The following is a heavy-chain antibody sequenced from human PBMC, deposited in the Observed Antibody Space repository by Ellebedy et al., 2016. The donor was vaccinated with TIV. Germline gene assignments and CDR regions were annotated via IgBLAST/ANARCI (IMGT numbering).Heavy chain of an antibody. Sequence: ASVKVSXXASGYTFTSYYMHWVRQAPGQGLEWMGIINPSGGSTSYAQKFQGRVTMTRDTSTSTVYMELSSLRSEDTAVYYCARDQPAYCGGDCGLSPMDYWGQGTLVTVSS. CDR3: ARDQPAYCGGDCGLSPMDY. CDR1: GYTFTSYY. D-gene: IGHD2-21*02. V-gene: IGHV1-46*01. CDR2: INPSGGST. J-gene: IGHJ4*02.